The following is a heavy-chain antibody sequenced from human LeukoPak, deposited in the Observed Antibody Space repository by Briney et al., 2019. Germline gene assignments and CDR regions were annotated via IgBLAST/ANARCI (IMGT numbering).Heavy chain of an antibody. CDR3: ARGGWVRAMAIDY. D-gene: IGHD5-18*01. V-gene: IGHV3-53*01. CDR2: IYSGGST. Sequence: GGSLRLSCAASGFTVSSNYMSWVRQAPGKGLEWVSVIYSGGSTYYADSVKGRFAISRDNSKNTLYLQMYSLRAEDTAVYYCARGGWVRAMAIDYWGQGTLVTVSS. J-gene: IGHJ4*02. CDR1: GFTVSSNY.